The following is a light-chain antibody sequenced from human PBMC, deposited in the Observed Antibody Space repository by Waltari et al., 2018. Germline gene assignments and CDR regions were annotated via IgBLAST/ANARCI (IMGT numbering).Light chain of an antibody. Sequence: QSALTQPRSVSGSPGQSVTISCTGTSSDVGAYKYVSWYQQHPGKAPKLMIYDVSKRPSGVPDRFSGSKSGNTASLTISGLQAEDEADYCCCSYAGTYTWVFGGGTKLTVL. CDR1: SSDVGAYKY. V-gene: IGLV2-11*01. CDR2: DVS. J-gene: IGLJ3*02. CDR3: CSYAGTYTWV.